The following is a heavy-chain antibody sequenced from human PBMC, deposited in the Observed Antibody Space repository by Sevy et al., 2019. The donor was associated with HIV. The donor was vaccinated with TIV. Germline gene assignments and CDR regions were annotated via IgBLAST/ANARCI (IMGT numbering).Heavy chain of an antibody. D-gene: IGHD3-16*01. CDR2: ISAYKGNT. V-gene: IGHV1-18*01. CDR3: ARDRDYDYIWGTFPYRDY. J-gene: IGHJ4*02. CDR1: GYTFTSYG. Sequence: ASVKVSCKASGYTFTSYGISWVRQAPGQGLEWMGWISAYKGNTNYAQKFQGRVTMTTATSTFTAYMELRSLRYDDTAVYYCARDRDYDYIWGTFPYRDYWGQGTLVTVSS.